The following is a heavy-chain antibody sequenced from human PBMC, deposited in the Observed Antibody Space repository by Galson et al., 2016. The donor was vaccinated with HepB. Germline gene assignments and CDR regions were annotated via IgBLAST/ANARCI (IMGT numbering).Heavy chain of an antibody. D-gene: IGHD4-23*01. CDR3: ARDSVVTSSRPFDF. CDR2: IIPMFGTA. J-gene: IGHJ4*02. CDR1: GGTFRSYA. V-gene: IGHV1-69*13. Sequence: SVKVSCKASGGTFRSYAISWVRQAPGQGLEWMGGIIPMFGTANYAQKFQGGVTITADESTSTVYMELSSLRSEDTAVYYCARDSVVTSSRPFDFWGQGNLVTVSS.